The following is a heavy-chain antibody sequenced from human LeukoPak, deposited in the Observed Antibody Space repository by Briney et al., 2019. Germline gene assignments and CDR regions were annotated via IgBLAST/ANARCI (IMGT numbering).Heavy chain of an antibody. CDR3: ARVGRRIVVVVAATSDSSGYYTGDY. V-gene: IGHV1-2*02. CDR2: INPNSGGT. Sequence: ASVKVSCKASGYTFPDYYMHWVRQAPGQGLEWMGWINPNSGGTNYAQKFQGRVTMTRDTSISTAYMELSRLRSDDTAVYYCARVGRRIVVVVAATSDSSGYYTGDYWGQGTLVTVSS. D-gene: IGHD2-15*01. CDR1: GYTFPDYY. J-gene: IGHJ4*02.